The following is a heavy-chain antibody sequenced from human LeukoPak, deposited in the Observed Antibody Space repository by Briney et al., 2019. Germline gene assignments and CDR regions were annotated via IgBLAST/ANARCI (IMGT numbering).Heavy chain of an antibody. D-gene: IGHD3-16*02. CDR2: IYYSGST. V-gene: IGHV4-39*01. CDR3: ARLGDYDYVWGSYRYTFDY. Sequence: SETLSLTCTVSGGSISSSSYYWGWIRQPPGKGLEWIGSIYYSGSTYYNPSLKSRVTTSVDTSKNQFSLKLSSVTAADTAVYYCARLGDYDYVWGSYRYTFDYWGQGTLVTVSS. CDR1: GGSISSSSYY. J-gene: IGHJ4*02.